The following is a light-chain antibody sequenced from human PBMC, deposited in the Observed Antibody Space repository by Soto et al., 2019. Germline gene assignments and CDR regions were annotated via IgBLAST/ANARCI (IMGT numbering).Light chain of an antibody. CDR2: AAS. CDR1: QTISTY. V-gene: IGKV1-39*01. J-gene: IGKJ4*01. Sequence: DIQMTQSPSSLSASVGDRVTITCRASQTISTYLNWYQQRPGKAPRLLISAASSLQSGVPLRFSGSGPGTDFTPTISGLQPGDFAVYFCQQSYNPPPTFGGGTKVEI. CDR3: QQSYNPPPT.